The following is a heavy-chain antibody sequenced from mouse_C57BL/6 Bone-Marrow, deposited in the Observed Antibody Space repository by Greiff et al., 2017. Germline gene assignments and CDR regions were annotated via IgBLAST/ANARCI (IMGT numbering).Heavy chain of an antibody. CDR3: ARSPYSPPFAY. Sequence: QVHVKQPGAELVKPGASVKLSCKASGYTFTSYWMHWVKQRPGQGLEWIGMIHPNSGSTNYNEKFKSKATLTVDKSSSTAYMQLSSLTSEDSAVYYCARSPYSPPFAYWGQGTLVTVSA. CDR2: IHPNSGST. D-gene: IGHD2-12*01. J-gene: IGHJ3*01. V-gene: IGHV1-64*01. CDR1: GYTFTSYW.